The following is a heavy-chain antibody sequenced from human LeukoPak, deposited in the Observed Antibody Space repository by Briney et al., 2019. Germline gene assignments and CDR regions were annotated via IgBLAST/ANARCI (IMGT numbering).Heavy chain of an antibody. CDR1: GYTFTSYG. J-gene: IGHJ4*02. Sequence: GASVKVSCKASGYTFTSYGISWVRQAPGQRLEWMGWINAGNGNTKYSQEFQGRVTITRDTSASTAYMELSSLRSEDMAVYDCARRAVATGTFDYWGQGTLVTVSS. D-gene: IGHD6-19*01. V-gene: IGHV1-3*03. CDR3: ARRAVATGTFDY. CDR2: INAGNGNT.